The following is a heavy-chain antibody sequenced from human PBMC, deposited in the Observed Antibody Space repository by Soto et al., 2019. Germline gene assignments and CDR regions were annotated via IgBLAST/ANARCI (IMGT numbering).Heavy chain of an antibody. CDR2: ISGSGGST. J-gene: IGHJ4*02. Sequence: GGSLRLSCAASGFTFSSYAMSWVRQAPGKGLEWVSAISGSGGSTYYADSVKGRFTISRDNSKNTLYLQMNSLRAEDTAVYYCAKDRASRWLQSHFDYWGQGTLVTVSS. CDR1: GFTFSSYA. CDR3: AKDRASRWLQSHFDY. V-gene: IGHV3-23*01. D-gene: IGHD5-12*01.